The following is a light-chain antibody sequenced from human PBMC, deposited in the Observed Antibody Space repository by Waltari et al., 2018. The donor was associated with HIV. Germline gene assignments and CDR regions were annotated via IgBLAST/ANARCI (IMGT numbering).Light chain of an antibody. CDR1: QSLLHSNGYNY. J-gene: IGKJ2*01. V-gene: IGKV2-28*01. Sequence: IVMTQSPSSLAVKPGESASISCRSNQSLLHSNGYNYLNWFRQKPGQSPHILISLGASRASGVPDRFSGGGSGTDFTLRITTMKADDAGLYYCMQALQTPYSFGQGTRLEIK. CDR3: MQALQTPYS. CDR2: LGA.